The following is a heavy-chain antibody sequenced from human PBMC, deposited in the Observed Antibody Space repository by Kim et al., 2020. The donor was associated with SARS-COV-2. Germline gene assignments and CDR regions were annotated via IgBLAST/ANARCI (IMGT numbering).Heavy chain of an antibody. CDR2: VRPDGLNE. D-gene: IGHD3-10*01. J-gene: IGHJ4*02. V-gene: IGHV3-30*02. CDR1: GFTFVGYG. Sequence: GGSLRLSCEASGFTFVGYGMNWVRQAPGKGLEWVAFVRPDGLNEYYLESVKGRFTISRDNSKNILYLQMDSLQPDDAAMYYCAREGSTRVNYFDSWGQGVLVTVSS. CDR3: AREGSTRVNYFDS.